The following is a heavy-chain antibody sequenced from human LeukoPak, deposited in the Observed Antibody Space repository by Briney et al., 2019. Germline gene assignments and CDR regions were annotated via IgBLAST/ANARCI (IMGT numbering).Heavy chain of an antibody. J-gene: IGHJ6*02. Sequence: GGSLRLSCAASGFAFSSYGMHWVRQAPGKGLEWVAVISCDGSNKYYADSVKGRFTISRDNSKNTLYLQMNSLRAEDTAVYYCAKDRDSYYYYGMDVWGQGTTVTVSS. V-gene: IGHV3-30*18. CDR1: GFAFSSYG. D-gene: IGHD3/OR15-3a*01. CDR3: AKDRDSYYYYGMDV. CDR2: ISCDGSNK.